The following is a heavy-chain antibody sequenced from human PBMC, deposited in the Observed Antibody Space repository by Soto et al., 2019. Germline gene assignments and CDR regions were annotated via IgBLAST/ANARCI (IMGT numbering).Heavy chain of an antibody. V-gene: IGHV1-24*01. CDR2: FDPEDGET. J-gene: IGHJ4*02. CDR3: VRDSPIGSTFSGYDGIDY. D-gene: IGHD5-12*01. CDR1: GYTLTELS. Sequence: ASVKVSCKVSGYTLTELSMHWVRQAPGKGLEWMGGFDPEDGETIYAQKFQGRVTMTTDTSTGTAYMELSSLRSEDTAVYYCVRDSPIGSTFSGYDGIDYWGQGTLVTVSS.